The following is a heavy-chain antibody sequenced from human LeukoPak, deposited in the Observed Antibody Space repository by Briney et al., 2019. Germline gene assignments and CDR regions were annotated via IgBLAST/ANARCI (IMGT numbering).Heavy chain of an antibody. Sequence: GASVKVSCKASGYTFTGYYMHWVRQAPGQGLEWMGWISAYNGNTNYEQRLQGRVTMTTDTSTSTAYMELRSLRSDDTAVYYCALNTIAAAGIDYYYYMDVWGKGTTVTVSS. CDR3: ALNTIAAAGIDYYYYMDV. D-gene: IGHD6-13*01. CDR1: GYTFTGYY. CDR2: ISAYNGNT. V-gene: IGHV1-18*04. J-gene: IGHJ6*03.